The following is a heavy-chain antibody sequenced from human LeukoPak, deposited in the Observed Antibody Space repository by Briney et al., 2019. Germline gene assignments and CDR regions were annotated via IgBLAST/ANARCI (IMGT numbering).Heavy chain of an antibody. V-gene: IGHV4-59*01. D-gene: IGHD5-18*01. J-gene: IGHJ4*02. Sequence: SETLSLTYTVSGGSISSYYWSWIRQPPGKGLEWIGYIYYSGSTNYNPSLKSRVTISVDTSKNQVSLKLSSVTAADTAVYYCARLDTALSSIQIWGQGTLVTVSS. CDR2: IYYSGST. CDR3: ARLDTALSSIQI. CDR1: GGSISSYY.